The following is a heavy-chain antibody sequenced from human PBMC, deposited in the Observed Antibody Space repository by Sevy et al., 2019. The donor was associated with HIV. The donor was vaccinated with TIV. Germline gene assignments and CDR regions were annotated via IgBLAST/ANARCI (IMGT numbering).Heavy chain of an antibody. CDR2: LSFARGRI. D-gene: IGHD2-2*01. Sequence: GGSRRLSCVASGFTFSKYSMSWVRQTPGKGLEWVSTLSFARGRINYADSVKGRFTMSRDDSRNTFYLQMDSLRAEDTAIYYCAREGCSKPHDYWGQGTLVTVSS. CDR3: AREGCSKPHDY. CDR1: GFTFSKYS. J-gene: IGHJ4*02. V-gene: IGHV3-23*01.